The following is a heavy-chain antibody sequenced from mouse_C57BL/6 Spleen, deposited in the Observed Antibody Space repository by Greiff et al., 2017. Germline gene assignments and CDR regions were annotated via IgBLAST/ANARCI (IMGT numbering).Heavy chain of an antibody. J-gene: IGHJ2*01. CDR2: ISSGGDYI. CDR3: TRDRGFYYDYDEAYFDY. V-gene: IGHV5-9-1*02. D-gene: IGHD2-4*01. CDR1: GFTFSSYA. Sequence: EVKLMESGEGLVKPGGSLKLSCAASGFTFSSYAMSWVRQTPEKRLEWVAYISSGGDYIYYADTVKGRFTISRDNARNTLYLQMSSLKSEDTAMYYCTRDRGFYYDYDEAYFDYWGQGTTLTVAS.